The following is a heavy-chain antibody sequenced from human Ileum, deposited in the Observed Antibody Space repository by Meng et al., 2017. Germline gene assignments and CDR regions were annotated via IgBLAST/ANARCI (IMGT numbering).Heavy chain of an antibody. J-gene: IGHJ3*02. V-gene: IGHV3-30*10. CDR2: ISHDESNK. Sequence: GESLKISCAASGFSLSSYVMHWVRQAPGKGPEWVALISHDESNKGSRDSLKGRVTISRDISKNTLDLQMNSLRPEDTAVYYCAREGYSSGRAPAFAIWGQGKQVNVAS. CDR3: AREGYSSGRAPAFAI. D-gene: IGHD5-18*01. CDR1: GFSLSSYV.